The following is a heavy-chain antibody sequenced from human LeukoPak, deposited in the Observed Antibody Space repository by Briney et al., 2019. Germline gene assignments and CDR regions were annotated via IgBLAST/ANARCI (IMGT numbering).Heavy chain of an antibody. D-gene: IGHD1-26*01. Sequence: ASVKVSCKASGGTFSSYAISWVRQAPGQGLEWMGRIIPIFGTANYAQKFQGRVTITTDASTSTAYMELSSLRSEETAVYYCAREIMASYSGSYYFDYWGQGTLVTVSS. J-gene: IGHJ4*02. CDR1: GGTFSSYA. CDR3: AREIMASYSGSYYFDY. V-gene: IGHV1-69*05. CDR2: IIPIFGTA.